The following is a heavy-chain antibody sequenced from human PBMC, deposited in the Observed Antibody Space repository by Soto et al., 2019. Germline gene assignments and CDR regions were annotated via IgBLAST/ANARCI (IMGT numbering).Heavy chain of an antibody. J-gene: IGHJ4*02. D-gene: IGHD3-22*01. Sequence: EVQLVESGGGLVKPGGSLRLSCAASGFTFSSYSMNWVRQAPGKGLEWVSSISSSSSYIYYADSVKGRFTISRDNAKNSLYLQMNSLRAEDMAVYYCARTLYYYDTSGYRWGQGTLVTVSS. CDR3: ARTLYYYDTSGYR. CDR2: ISSSSSYI. V-gene: IGHV3-21*01. CDR1: GFTFSSYS.